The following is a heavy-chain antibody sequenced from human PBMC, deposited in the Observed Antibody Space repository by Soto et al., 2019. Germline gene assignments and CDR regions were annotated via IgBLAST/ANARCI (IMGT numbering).Heavy chain of an antibody. J-gene: IGHJ4*02. CDR1: GFTFSSYG. V-gene: IGHV3-33*01. Sequence: GGSLRLSCAASGFTFSSYGMHWVRQAPGKGLEWVAVIWYDGSNKYYADSVKGRFTISRDNSKNTLYLQMNSLRAEDTAVYYCARADGSGSYFSSWGQGTLVTVSS. D-gene: IGHD3-10*01. CDR3: ARADGSGSYFSS. CDR2: IWYDGSNK.